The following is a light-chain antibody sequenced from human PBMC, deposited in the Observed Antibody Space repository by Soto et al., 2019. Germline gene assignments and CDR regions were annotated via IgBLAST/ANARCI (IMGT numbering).Light chain of an antibody. V-gene: IGKV1-13*02. Sequence: AIQLTQSPSSLSASVGDRVTITCRASQGISSALAWYQQKPGKAPKLLIYDASSLESGVPSRFSGSGSGTAFPLTISSLQPEDFATYYCQQFDSYPPVTFGPGTKVDIK. CDR1: QGISSA. J-gene: IGKJ3*01. CDR3: QQFDSYPPVT. CDR2: DAS.